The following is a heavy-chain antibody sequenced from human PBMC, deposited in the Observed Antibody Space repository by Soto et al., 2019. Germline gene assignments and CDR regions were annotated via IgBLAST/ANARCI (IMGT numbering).Heavy chain of an antibody. CDR3: AIQYYYDSSGYYGGFRSGDAFDI. V-gene: IGHV1-46*01. J-gene: IGHJ3*02. CDR1: GYTFTSYY. Sequence: ASVKVSCKASGYTFTSYYMHWVRQAPGQGLEWMGIINPSGGSTSYAQKFQGRVTMTRDTSTSTVYMELSSLRSEDTAVYYCAIQYYYDSSGYYGGFRSGDAFDIWG. CDR2: INPSGGST. D-gene: IGHD3-22*01.